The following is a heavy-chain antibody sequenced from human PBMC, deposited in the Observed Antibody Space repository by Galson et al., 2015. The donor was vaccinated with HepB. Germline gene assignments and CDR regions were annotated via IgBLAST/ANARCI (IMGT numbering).Heavy chain of an antibody. CDR3: ARHRNADYYYAMDV. CDR2: FDPEDGET. Sequence: SVKVSCKVSGDTLIKLSMHWVRQAPGKGLEWMGGFDPEDGETIYAQKFQGRVTMTEDTSTDTGYMELSSVRSEDTAVYYCARHRNADYYYAMDVWGQGTTVTVSS. J-gene: IGHJ6*02. CDR1: GDTLIKLS. V-gene: IGHV1-24*01.